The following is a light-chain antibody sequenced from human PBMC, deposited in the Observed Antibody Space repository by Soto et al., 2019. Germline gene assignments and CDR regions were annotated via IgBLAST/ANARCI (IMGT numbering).Light chain of an antibody. Sequence: EIVMTQSPATLSVSPGERATLSCRASQSVSSNLAWYQQKPGQAPRLLIYDASTRATGIPAKFSGSGSGTEFTLTISSLQSEDFAVYYCQHRGNWPLTFGGGTKVDIK. V-gene: IGKV3-15*01. CDR2: DAS. J-gene: IGKJ4*01. CDR3: QHRGNWPLT. CDR1: QSVSSN.